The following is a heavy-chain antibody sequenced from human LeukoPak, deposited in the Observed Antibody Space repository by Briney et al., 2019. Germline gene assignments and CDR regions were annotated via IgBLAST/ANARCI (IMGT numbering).Heavy chain of an antibody. CDR1: GYRFTGYY. D-gene: IGHD3-10*01. CDR2: INPDSGGT. V-gene: IGHV1-2*02. Sequence: GASVKVSCKASGYRFTGYYVHWVRQAPGQGLEWMGWINPDSGGTNFAQRFQGRATLTRDTSISTAYMEPSRLTSDDTAVYYCARDAISRGIIDYWGQGTLVTVSS. J-gene: IGHJ4*02. CDR3: ARDAISRGIIDY.